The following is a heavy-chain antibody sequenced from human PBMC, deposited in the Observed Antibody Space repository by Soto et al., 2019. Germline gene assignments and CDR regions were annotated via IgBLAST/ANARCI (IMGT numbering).Heavy chain of an antibody. CDR1: GGTFSNYA. CDR3: VRHYHDASGRRAFDI. V-gene: IGHV1-69*01. Sequence: QVQLVQSGAEVKKPGSSVKVSCRASGGTFSNYAINWVRQAPGQGLEWMGGIIPIFGTAYYAQNFQGRVTITADESTNTAYMELSRLRSEDTAGYFFVRHYHDASGRRAFDILCQGTMVTVSS. D-gene: IGHD3-22*01. CDR2: IIPIFGTA. J-gene: IGHJ3*02.